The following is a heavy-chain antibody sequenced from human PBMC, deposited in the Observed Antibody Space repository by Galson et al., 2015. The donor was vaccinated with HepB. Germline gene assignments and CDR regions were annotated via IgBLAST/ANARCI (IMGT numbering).Heavy chain of an antibody. D-gene: IGHD2-2*01. CDR3: ARDRIVVVPAAITGNAFDI. V-gene: IGHV3-33*01. CDR1: GFTFSSYG. CDR2: IWYDGSNK. Sequence: SLRLSCAASGFTFSSYGMHWVRQAPGKGLEWVAVIWYDGSNKYYADSVKGRFTISRDNSKNTLYLQMNSLRAEDTAVYYCARDRIVVVPAAITGNAFDIWGQGTMVTVSS. J-gene: IGHJ3*02.